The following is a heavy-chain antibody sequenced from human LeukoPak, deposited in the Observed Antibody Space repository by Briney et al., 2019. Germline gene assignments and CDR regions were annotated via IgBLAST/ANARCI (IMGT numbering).Heavy chain of an antibody. V-gene: IGHV5-51*01. CDR2: IYPGDSDT. CDR3: ARLPTSEMATAENYLDY. Sequence: GESLKISCKGSGYSFTSYWIGWVRQMPGKGLEWVGIIYPGDSDTRYSPSFQGQVTISADKSISTAYLQWSSLKASDTAMYYCARLPTSEMATAENYLDYWGQGTLVTVSS. D-gene: IGHD5-24*01. CDR1: GYSFTSYW. J-gene: IGHJ4*02.